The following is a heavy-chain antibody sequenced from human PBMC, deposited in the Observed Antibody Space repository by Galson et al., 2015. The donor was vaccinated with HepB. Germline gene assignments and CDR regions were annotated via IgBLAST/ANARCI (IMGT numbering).Heavy chain of an antibody. CDR3: ARETYYYDTSGRYYFDY. V-gene: IGHV3-21*01. CDR1: GFTFSSYS. D-gene: IGHD3-22*01. J-gene: IGHJ4*02. CDR2: ISFSSNYI. Sequence: SLRLSCAASGFTFSSYSMNWVRQAPGKGLEWVSSISFSSNYIYYADSVKGRFTISRDNAKNSLYLQMNSLRAEDTAVYYCARETYYYDTSGRYYFDYWGQGTLVTVSS.